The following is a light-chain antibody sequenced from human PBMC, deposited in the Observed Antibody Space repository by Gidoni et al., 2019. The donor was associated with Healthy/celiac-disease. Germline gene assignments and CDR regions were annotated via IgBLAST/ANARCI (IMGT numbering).Light chain of an antibody. J-gene: IGKJ1*01. V-gene: IGKV4-1*01. CDR2: WAS. CDR3: QQYYSPWT. Sequence: VSPGERATINCKSSQSVLYSSNNKNYIAWYQQKPGQPPKLLIYWASTRESGVPDRFSGSGSGTDFTLTISSLQAEDVAVYYCQQYYSPWTFGQGTKVEIK. CDR1: QSVLYSSNNKNY.